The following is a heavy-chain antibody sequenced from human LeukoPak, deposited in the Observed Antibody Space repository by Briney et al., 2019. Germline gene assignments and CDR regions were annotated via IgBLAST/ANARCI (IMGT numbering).Heavy chain of an antibody. D-gene: IGHD5-24*01. CDR1: GGSISSSNYY. J-gene: IGHJ4*02. CDR2: IYYSGST. V-gene: IGHV4-39*01. Sequence: PSETLSLTCTVSGGSISSSNYYWGWIRQPPGKGLEWIGSIYYSGSTYYNPSPKSRVTISVDTSKNQFSLKLSSVTAADTAVYYCARLQVEMATIGIDYWGQGTLVTVSS. CDR3: ARLQVEMATIGIDY.